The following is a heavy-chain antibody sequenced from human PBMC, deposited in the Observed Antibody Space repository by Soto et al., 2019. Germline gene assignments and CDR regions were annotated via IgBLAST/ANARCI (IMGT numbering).Heavy chain of an antibody. V-gene: IGHV4-31*03. CDR2: IYYSGST. CDR3: ASSHGSGSKAPGRFDY. D-gene: IGHD3-10*01. Sequence: SETLSLTCTVSGGSISSGGYYWSWIRQHPGKGLEWIGYIYYSGSTYYNPSLKSRVTISVDTSKNQFSLKLSSVTAADTAVYYCASSHGSGSKAPGRFDYWGQGTLVTVSS. CDR1: GGSISSGGYY. J-gene: IGHJ4*02.